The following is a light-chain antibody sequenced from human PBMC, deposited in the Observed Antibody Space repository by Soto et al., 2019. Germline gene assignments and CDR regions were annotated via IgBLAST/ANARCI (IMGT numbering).Light chain of an antibody. Sequence: DILRTQSPSSLSASIGGRVTIACRASQSISSYLNWYQQKPGKPPKLLIYAAVSLQSGIPSRFSAYASGPDFTLTLSSLQPEDFATCYCQQTYSSPQWTFAQGTQVDIK. V-gene: IGKV1-39*01. CDR1: QSISSY. J-gene: IGKJ1*01. CDR3: QQTYSSPQWT. CDR2: AAV.